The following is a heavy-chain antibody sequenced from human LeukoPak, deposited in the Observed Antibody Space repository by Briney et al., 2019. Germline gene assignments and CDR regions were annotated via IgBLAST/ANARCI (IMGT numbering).Heavy chain of an antibody. CDR2: IYTSGST. J-gene: IGHJ4*02. V-gene: IGHV4-61*02. CDR3: ARDPDGDYSYFDY. D-gene: IGHD4-17*01. Sequence: SQTLSLTCTVSGGSISSGSYYWSWIRQPAGKGLEWIGRIYTSGSTNYNPSLKSRVTISVDTSKNQFSLKLSSVTAADTAVYYCARDPDGDYSYFDYWGQGTLVTVSS. CDR1: GGSISSGSYY.